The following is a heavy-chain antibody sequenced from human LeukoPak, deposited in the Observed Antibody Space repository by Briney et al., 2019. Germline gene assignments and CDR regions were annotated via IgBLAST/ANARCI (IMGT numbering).Heavy chain of an antibody. CDR1: GGSISSYY. CDR2: IYYSGST. D-gene: IGHD3-3*01. CDR3: AREVLFWSGTYYYYYGMDV. J-gene: IGHJ6*02. Sequence: SETLSLTCTVSGGSISSYYWSWIRQPPGKGLEWIGYIYYSGSTNYNPSLKSRVTISVDTSKNQFSLKPSSVTAADTAVYYCAREVLFWSGTYYYYYGMDVWGQGTTVTVSS. V-gene: IGHV4-59*01.